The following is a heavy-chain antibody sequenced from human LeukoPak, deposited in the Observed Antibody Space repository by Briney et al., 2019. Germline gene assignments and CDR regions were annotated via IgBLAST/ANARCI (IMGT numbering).Heavy chain of an antibody. CDR3: ARSSCSGGSCYHSIDS. D-gene: IGHD2-15*01. V-gene: IGHV6-1*01. Sequence: SQTLSLTCAISGDSVSNGRAAWTWIRQSPSRGLEWLGRTYYTSKWYSDYAGAVYARVTISPETAKNQFSLHLNSVTPEDTAVYYCARSSCSGGSCYHSIDSWGQGTLVTVSS. J-gene: IGHJ4*02. CDR2: TYYTSKWYS. CDR1: GDSVSNGRAA.